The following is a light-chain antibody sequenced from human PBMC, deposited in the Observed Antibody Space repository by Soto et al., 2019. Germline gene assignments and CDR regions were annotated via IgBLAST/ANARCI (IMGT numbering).Light chain of an antibody. CDR1: QSINRW. CDR3: QQYSTYPYI. V-gene: IGKV1-5*03. Sequence: DIQMTQSPSTLSASVGDRVTITCRASQSINRWLAWYQQKPGKAPKLLIYKASTLESGVPSRLSGGGLGTEFSLNITSLQPDDFATYYCQQYSTYPYIFGQGTKVDIK. CDR2: KAS. J-gene: IGKJ2*01.